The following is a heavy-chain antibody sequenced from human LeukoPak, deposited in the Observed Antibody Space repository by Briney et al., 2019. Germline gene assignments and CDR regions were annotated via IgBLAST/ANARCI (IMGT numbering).Heavy chain of an antibody. Sequence: PGGSLRLSCAASGFTFSSYAMSWVRQAPGKGLEWVSAISGSGGSTYYADSVKGRFTIPRDNSKNTLYLQMNSLRAEDTAIYYCAKDPEKISLNWFDPWGQGTLVTVSS. CDR3: AKDPEKISLNWFDP. V-gene: IGHV3-23*01. CDR1: GFTFSSYA. J-gene: IGHJ5*02. CDR2: ISGSGGST.